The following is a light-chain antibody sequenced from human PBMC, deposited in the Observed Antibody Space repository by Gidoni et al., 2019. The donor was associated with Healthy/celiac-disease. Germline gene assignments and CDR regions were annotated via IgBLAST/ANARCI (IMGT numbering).Light chain of an antibody. V-gene: IGKV3-20*01. CDR3: QKYGSSQIT. CDR1: QSVSSSY. CDR2: GAS. J-gene: IGKJ5*01. Sequence: MVLTQSPGTLSLSPGERATLSCRASQSVSSSYLAWYQQKPGQAPRLLIYGASSRETGIPERFSGSGSGTDFTLTISRLETEDFAVYYCQKYGSSQITFGQGTRLEIK.